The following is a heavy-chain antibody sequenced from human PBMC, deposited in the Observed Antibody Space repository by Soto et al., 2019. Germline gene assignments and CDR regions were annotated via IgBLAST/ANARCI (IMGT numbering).Heavy chain of an antibody. D-gene: IGHD1-26*01. CDR3: TTTTVDY. CDR2: ISWNSGSI. Sequence: EVQLVESGGGLVQPGRSLRLSCAASGFTFDDYAMHWVRQAPGKGLEWVSGISWNSGSIGYADSVKGRFTISRDNAKNSLYLQMNSLRADDTALYYCTTTTVDYWGQGTLVTVSS. V-gene: IGHV3-9*01. J-gene: IGHJ4*02. CDR1: GFTFDDYA.